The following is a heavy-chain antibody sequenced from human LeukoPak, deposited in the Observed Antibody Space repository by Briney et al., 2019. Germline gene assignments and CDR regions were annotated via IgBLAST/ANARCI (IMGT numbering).Heavy chain of an antibody. CDR1: GGSISSSSYY. J-gene: IGHJ4*02. CDR3: ARGPFYYYDSSGYPFDY. Sequence: KTSETLSLTCTVSGGSISSSSYYWGWIRQPPGKGLEWIGSIHYSGSTYYNPSLKSRVTISVDTSKNQFSLKLSSVTAADTAVYYCARGPFYYYDSSGYPFDYWGQGTLVTVSS. V-gene: IGHV4-39*01. CDR2: IHYSGST. D-gene: IGHD3-22*01.